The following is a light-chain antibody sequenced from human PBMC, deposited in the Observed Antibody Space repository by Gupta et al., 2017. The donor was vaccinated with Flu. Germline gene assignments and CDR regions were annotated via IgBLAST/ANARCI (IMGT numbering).Light chain of an antibody. V-gene: IGLV1-51*02. CDR1: CSIIGINS. J-gene: IGLJ3*02. CDR3: GTWDSGLSTGL. Sequence: GQDVFTSCPGGCSIIGINSVSWYQHIPGTAPKLLIYENNKRPSGIPDRFSGSKSGTSATLDISGLQTGDEADYYCGTWDSGLSTGLFGGGT. CDR2: ENN.